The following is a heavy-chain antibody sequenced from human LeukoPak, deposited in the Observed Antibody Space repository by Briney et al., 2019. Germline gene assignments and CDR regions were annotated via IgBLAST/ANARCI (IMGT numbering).Heavy chain of an antibody. J-gene: IGHJ6*02. CDR2: ISWHGGSI. Sequence: GRSLRLSCAASGFTFDDYAMHWVRQAPGKGLEWVSGISWHGGSIGYADSVKGRFTISRDNAKNSLYLQMNSLRAEDTALYYCAKFGYYGSGSYSPDYGMDVWGQGTTATVSS. CDR3: AKFGYYGSGSYSPDYGMDV. D-gene: IGHD3-10*01. V-gene: IGHV3-9*01. CDR1: GFTFDDYA.